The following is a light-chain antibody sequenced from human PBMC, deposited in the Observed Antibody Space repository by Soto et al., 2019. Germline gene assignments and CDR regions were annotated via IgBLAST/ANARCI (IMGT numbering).Light chain of an antibody. Sequence: SVLTQPPSASGTPGQRVTISCSGGRSNIGGYNYVYWFQQYPVTAPKVLVFGTNLRPSGVPDRFSASKSGTSGSLTISGLRFEDEADYYGAAWDDSLRVVLFGGGTKLTVL. CDR2: GTN. J-gene: IGLJ2*01. CDR3: AAWDDSLRVVL. V-gene: IGLV1-47*02. CDR1: RSNIGGYNY.